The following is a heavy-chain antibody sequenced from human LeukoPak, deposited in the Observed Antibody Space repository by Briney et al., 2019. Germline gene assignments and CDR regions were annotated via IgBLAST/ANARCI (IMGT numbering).Heavy chain of an antibody. D-gene: IGHD5-12*01. Sequence: GASVKVSCKASGYTFITYGINWVRQAPGQGLEWIGWISAYNGDTKYALSLQGRLTMTTDTSTRTAYMELGSLGSDDTAVYYCAREGGFGYDFTGFDYWGQGTLVTVSS. CDR2: ISAYNGDT. CDR3: AREGGFGYDFTGFDY. CDR1: GYTFITYG. J-gene: IGHJ4*02. V-gene: IGHV1-18*01.